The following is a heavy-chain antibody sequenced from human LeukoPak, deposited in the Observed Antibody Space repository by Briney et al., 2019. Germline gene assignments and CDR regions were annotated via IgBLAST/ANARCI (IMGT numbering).Heavy chain of an antibody. CDR3: ARGGIYCSSTSCYLDP. CDR2: MNPNSGNT. CDR1: GYTFTSSE. V-gene: IGHV1-8*03. D-gene: IGHD2-2*01. J-gene: IGHJ5*02. Sequence: ASVRVSCKASGYTFTSSEIHWVRQATGQGLEWMGWMNPNSGNTGYAQKFQGRVTITRNTSISTAYMELSSLRSEDTAVYYCARGGIYCSSTSCYLDPWGQGTLVTVSS.